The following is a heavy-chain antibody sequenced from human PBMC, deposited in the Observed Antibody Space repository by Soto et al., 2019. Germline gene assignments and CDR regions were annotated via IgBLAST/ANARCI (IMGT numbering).Heavy chain of an antibody. J-gene: IGHJ4*02. D-gene: IGHD3-22*01. CDR1: GGTFSSYT. Sequence: SVKVYCKASGGTFSSYTISWVRQAPGQGLEWMGRIIPILGIANYAQKFQGRVTITADKSTSTAYMELSSLRSEDTAVYYCAREQIVVALDYWGKGTLVTVSS. CDR3: AREQIVVALDY. V-gene: IGHV1-69*04. CDR2: IIPILGIA.